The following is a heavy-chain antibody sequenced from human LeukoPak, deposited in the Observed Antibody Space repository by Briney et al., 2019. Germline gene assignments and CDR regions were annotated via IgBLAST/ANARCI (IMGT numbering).Heavy chain of an antibody. CDR3: SKDLHGGYSSDY. V-gene: IGHV3-30*02. Sequence: GGSLRLSCAASGFTFNNFGMHWVRQAPGKGLEWVSFIGYEGVHKYYADSVKGRFTISKDNSKATLYLQMNSLRPEDTAVYYCSKDLHGGYSSDYWGQGTLITVFS. J-gene: IGHJ4*02. D-gene: IGHD4-23*01. CDR2: IGYEGVHK. CDR1: GFTFNNFG.